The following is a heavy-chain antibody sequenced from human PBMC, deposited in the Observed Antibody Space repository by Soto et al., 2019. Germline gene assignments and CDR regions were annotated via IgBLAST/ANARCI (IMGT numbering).Heavy chain of an antibody. J-gene: IGHJ4*02. CDR2: IYYSGST. Sequence: PSETLSLTCTVSGGSISSSSYYWGWIRQPPGKGLEWIGSIYYSGSTYYNPSLKSRVTISVDTSKNQFSLKLSSVTAADTAVYYCARFAGYYGSGSYFDYWGQGTLVTVSS. D-gene: IGHD3-10*01. CDR1: GGSISSSSYY. CDR3: ARFAGYYGSGSYFDY. V-gene: IGHV4-39*01.